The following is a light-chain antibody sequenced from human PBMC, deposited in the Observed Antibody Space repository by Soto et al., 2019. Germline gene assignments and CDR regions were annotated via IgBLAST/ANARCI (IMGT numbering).Light chain of an antibody. CDR3: QQDYSYPLT. CDR1: QGISGA. CDR2: AAY. V-gene: IGKV1-13*02. J-gene: IGKJ4*01. Sequence: AIQLTQSPSSLSASVGDRVTITCRAGQGISGAFAWYQQKPGKAPKLLIYAAYILQSGVPSRFSGSGSGTDCTLTISSLQTEDFATYFCQQDYSYPLTFGGGTKVEIK.